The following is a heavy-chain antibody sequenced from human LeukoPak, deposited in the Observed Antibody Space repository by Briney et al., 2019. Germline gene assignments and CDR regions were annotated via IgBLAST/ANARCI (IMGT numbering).Heavy chain of an antibody. V-gene: IGHV4-59*08. D-gene: IGHD1-7*01. CDR2: IYYSGST. CDR1: GGSISSYY. J-gene: IGHJ4*02. Sequence: SSETLSLTCTVSGGSISSYYWSWLRQPPGKGLEWIGYIYYSGSTNYNPSLKSRVTISVDTSKNQFSLKLSSVTAADTAVYYCARRNSDSGFFDFWGQGTLVTVSS. CDR3: ARRNSDSGFFDF.